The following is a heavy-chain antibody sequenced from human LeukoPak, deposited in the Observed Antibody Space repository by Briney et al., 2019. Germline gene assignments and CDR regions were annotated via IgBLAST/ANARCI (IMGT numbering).Heavy chain of an antibody. D-gene: IGHD4-17*01. CDR2: IYPGDSDT. Sequence: PGESLKIPCKGSGYSFSSYWIGWVRQMPGKGLEWMGIIYPGDSDTRYSPSFQGQVTISADKSISTAYLQWSSLKASDTAMYYCARVYGDPRWWFDPWGQGTLVTVSS. J-gene: IGHJ5*02. CDR3: ARVYGDPRWWFDP. CDR1: GYSFSSYW. V-gene: IGHV5-51*01.